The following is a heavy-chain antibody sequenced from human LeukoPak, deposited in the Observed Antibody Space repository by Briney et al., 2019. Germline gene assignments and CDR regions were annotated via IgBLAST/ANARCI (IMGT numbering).Heavy chain of an antibody. CDR1: GFAVSARP. Sequence: GGSLRLSCEAYGFAVSARPMSWVRQAPGKGLEWVSVIYSGGSTYFADSVKGRFTIFRDNSKNTLYLQMNSLRAEDTAVYYCARDRVLGCLDFWGQGTLVTVSS. D-gene: IGHD3-16*01. V-gene: IGHV3-66*01. CDR2: IYSGGST. J-gene: IGHJ4*02. CDR3: ARDRVLGCLDF.